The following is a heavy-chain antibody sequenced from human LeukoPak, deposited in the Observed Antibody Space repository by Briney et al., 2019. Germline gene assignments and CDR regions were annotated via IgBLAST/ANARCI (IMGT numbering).Heavy chain of an antibody. J-gene: IGHJ5*02. CDR3: ARGNWNDAEPYNWFDP. Sequence: GESLRISCKGSGYXFTSYWIGWVRQMPGKGLEWMGRIHPSDSYTNYSPSFQGHVTISADKSISTAYLQWSSLKASDAAMYYCARGNWNDAEPYNWFDPWGQGTLVTVSS. CDR2: IHPSDSYT. D-gene: IGHD1-1*01. CDR1: GYXFTSYW. V-gene: IGHV5-10-1*01.